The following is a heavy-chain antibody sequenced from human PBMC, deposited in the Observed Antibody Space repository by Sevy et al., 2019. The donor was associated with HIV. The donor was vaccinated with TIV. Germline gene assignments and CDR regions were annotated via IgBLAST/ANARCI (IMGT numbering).Heavy chain of an antibody. CDR1: GFTFSSYG. CDR2: ISYDGSNK. Sequence: GGSLRLSCAASGFTFSSYGMHWVRQAPGKGLEWVAVISYDGSNKYYADSVKGRFTISRDNSKNTLYLQMNSLRAEDTAVYYCAKEVLDGDSLDLYYYGMDVWGQGTTVTVSS. CDR3: AKEVLDGDSLDLYYYGMDV. D-gene: IGHD4-17*01. J-gene: IGHJ6*02. V-gene: IGHV3-30*18.